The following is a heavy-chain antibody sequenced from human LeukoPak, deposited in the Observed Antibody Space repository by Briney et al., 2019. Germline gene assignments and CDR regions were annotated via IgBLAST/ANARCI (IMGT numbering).Heavy chain of an antibody. J-gene: IGHJ6*02. CDR3: AKPKGAAAAHYYYYGMDV. CDR1: GFTVSSNY. V-gene: IGHV3-53*01. D-gene: IGHD6-13*01. Sequence: GGSLRLSCAASGFTVSSNYMSWVRQAPGKGLEWVSVIYSGGSTYYADSVKGRFTISRDNSKNTLYLQMNSLRAEDTAVYYCAKPKGAAAAHYYYYGMDVWGQGTTVTVSS. CDR2: IYSGGST.